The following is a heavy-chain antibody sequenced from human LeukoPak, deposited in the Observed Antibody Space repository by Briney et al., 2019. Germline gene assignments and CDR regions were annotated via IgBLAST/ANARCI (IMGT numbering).Heavy chain of an antibody. CDR1: GFIFSKYA. D-gene: IGHD3-9*01. CDR2: ISDAARNQ. V-gene: IGHV3-30*04. CDR3: ARSTGDFDH. Sequence: GGSLRLSCAAAGFIFSKYAMHWVRQAPGKGLEWVATISDAARNQYYAASVKGRFSISRDNSKNTLFLQMNSLRAEDTAVYYCARSTGDFDHWGQGTLVTVSS. J-gene: IGHJ4*02.